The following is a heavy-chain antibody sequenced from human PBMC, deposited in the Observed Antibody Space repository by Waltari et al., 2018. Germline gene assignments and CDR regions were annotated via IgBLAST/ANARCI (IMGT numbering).Heavy chain of an antibody. D-gene: IGHD6-19*01. CDR2: INHSGST. CDR3: ARGPKIAVAGTGPSYDY. Sequence: QVQLQQWGAGLLKPSETLSLTCAVYGGSFSGYYWSWIRKPPGKGLEWIGEINHSGSTNYNPSLKSRVTISVDTSKNQFSLKLSSVTAADTAVYYCARGPKIAVAGTGPSYDYWGQGTLVTVSS. V-gene: IGHV4-34*01. CDR1: GGSFSGYY. J-gene: IGHJ4*02.